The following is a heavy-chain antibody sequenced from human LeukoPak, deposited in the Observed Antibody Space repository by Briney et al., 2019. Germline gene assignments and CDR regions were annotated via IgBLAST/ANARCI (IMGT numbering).Heavy chain of an antibody. CDR2: ISLNSGTK. CDR1: GFLLDVYD. D-gene: IGHD5-18*01. V-gene: IGHV3-9*03. CDR3: VEDIRSYSYGTGFDP. J-gene: IGHJ5*02. Sequence: GGSLRLSCAASGFLLDVYDMHWVRQAPGKGLEWVSGISLNSGTKAYADAVEGRFTISRGNAKNSLYLHVDSVRAGHMALFYCVEDIRSYSYGTGFDPWGQGTLVTLSS.